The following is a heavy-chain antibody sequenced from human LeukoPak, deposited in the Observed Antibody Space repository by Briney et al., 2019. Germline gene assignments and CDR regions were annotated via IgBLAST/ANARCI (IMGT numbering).Heavy chain of an antibody. J-gene: IGHJ3*01. V-gene: IGHV3-30*18. CDR1: GFTFSSYG. CDR3: AKDRRESKIPGIAVAGT. CDR2: ISYDGSNK. Sequence: GRSLRLSCAASGFTFSSYGMHWVRQAPGKGLEWVAVISYDGSNKYYADSVKGRFTISRDNSKNTLYLQMNSLRAEDTAVYYCAKDRRESKIPGIAVAGTWGQGTMVTVSS. D-gene: IGHD6-19*01.